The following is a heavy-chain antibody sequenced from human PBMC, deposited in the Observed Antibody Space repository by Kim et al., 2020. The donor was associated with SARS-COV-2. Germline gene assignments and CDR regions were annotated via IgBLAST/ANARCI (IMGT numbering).Heavy chain of an antibody. CDR1: GFTFSSNA. D-gene: IGHD6-19*01. Sequence: GGSLRLSCAASGFTFSSNAMSWVRQAPGKGLEWVSGTGGSGVRTNYADSVKGRFIISRDSSKNTLDLQMNSLRAEDTAVYYCAKASGWYYYYGMDVWGQGTTVTVSS. CDR3: AKASGWYYYYGMDV. CDR2: TGGSGVRT. V-gene: IGHV3-23*01. J-gene: IGHJ6*02.